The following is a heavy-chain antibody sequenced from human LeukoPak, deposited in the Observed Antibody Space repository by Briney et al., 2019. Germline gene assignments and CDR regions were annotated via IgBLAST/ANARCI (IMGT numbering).Heavy chain of an antibody. Sequence: PGGSLRLSCAASGFTVSNNYMSWVRQAPGKGLEWVSVIYSGGNTYYADSVKERFTMSRDNPKNTLYLQMNSLRAEDTAVYYCARAHDRGYYYGFDYWGQGTLVTVSS. J-gene: IGHJ4*02. CDR3: ARAHDRGYYYGFDY. CDR2: IYSGGNT. V-gene: IGHV3-66*01. D-gene: IGHD3-22*01. CDR1: GFTVSNNY.